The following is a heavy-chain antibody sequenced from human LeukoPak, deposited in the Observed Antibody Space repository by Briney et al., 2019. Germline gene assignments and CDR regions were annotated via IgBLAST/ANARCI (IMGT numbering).Heavy chain of an antibody. CDR1: GFTFDDYA. V-gene: IGHV3-9*01. J-gene: IGHJ4*02. CDR3: EKRRLLWYGESRGNYFDY. CDR2: ISGNGGST. D-gene: IGHD3-10*01. Sequence: PGGSLRLSCAASGFTFDDYAMRWVRQAPGKGLEWVSGISGNGGSTGYADSVKGRFTISRDNAKNSLYLQMNSVRAEDTALYYCEKRRLLWYGESRGNYFDYWGQGTLVTVSS.